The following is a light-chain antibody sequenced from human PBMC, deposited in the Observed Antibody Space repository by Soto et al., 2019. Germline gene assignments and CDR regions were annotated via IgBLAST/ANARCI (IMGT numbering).Light chain of an antibody. CDR1: QSVSSY. CDR3: QQYHNWPIT. V-gene: IGKV3-15*01. Sequence: EIVFTQSPGTLSLSPGERATLSYRASQSVSSYLAWYQQKPGQPPRLLIYAASTRATDIPDRFSGSGSGTEFTLTISSLQSEDFAVYYCQQYHNWPITFGQGTRLEIK. J-gene: IGKJ5*01. CDR2: AAS.